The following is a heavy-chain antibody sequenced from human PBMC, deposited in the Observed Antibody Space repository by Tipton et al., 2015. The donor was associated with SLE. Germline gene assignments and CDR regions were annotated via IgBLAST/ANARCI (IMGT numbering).Heavy chain of an antibody. CDR3: ARCIVAVFFY. J-gene: IGHJ4*02. V-gene: IGHV4-34*01. D-gene: IGHD3-3*02. CDR1: GGSFSGYY. CDR2: INHSGST. Sequence: NLSLTCAVYGGSFSGYYWSWIRQPPGKGLEWIGEINHSGSTNYNPSLKSRVTISVDTSKKQFSLKLRSGTAADTAVYYCARCIVAVFFYLGQGTLVTVSS.